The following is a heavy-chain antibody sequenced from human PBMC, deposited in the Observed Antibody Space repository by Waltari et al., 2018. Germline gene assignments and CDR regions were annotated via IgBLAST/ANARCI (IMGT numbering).Heavy chain of an antibody. Sequence: VQLVASGGGLVQPGGSLRLSGVVLEFIFSTFWMTWVRQAPGRGLEWVANRNYNGKEKNYVDSVKSRFTSSRDNARSSLYLQMNSLRVEDTAVYYCATYRWLGYWGQGALVTVSS. CDR1: EFIFSTFW. D-gene: IGHD3-10*01. CDR2: RNYNGKEK. V-gene: IGHV3-7*03. CDR3: ATYRWLGY. J-gene: IGHJ4*02.